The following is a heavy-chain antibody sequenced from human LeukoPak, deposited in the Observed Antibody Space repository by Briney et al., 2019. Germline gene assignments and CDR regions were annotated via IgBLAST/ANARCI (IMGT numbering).Heavy chain of an antibody. J-gene: IGHJ4*02. Sequence: SVKVSCKASGGTFSSYAISWVRQAPGQGLEWMGRIIPILGIANYAQKFQGRVTITADKSTSTAYMELSSLRSEDTAVYYCARGTVVTHDFDYWGQGTLVTVSS. D-gene: IGHD4-23*01. CDR3: ARGTVVTHDFDY. CDR1: GGTFSSYA. V-gene: IGHV1-69*04. CDR2: IIPILGIA.